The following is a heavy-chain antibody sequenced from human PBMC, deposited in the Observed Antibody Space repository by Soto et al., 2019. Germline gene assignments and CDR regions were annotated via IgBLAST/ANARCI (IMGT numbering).Heavy chain of an antibody. V-gene: IGHV4-39*01. D-gene: IGHD3-3*01. CDR1: GGSISSSSYY. J-gene: IGHJ5*02. Sequence: TSETLSLTCTVSGGSISSSSYYWGWIRQPPGKGLEWIGSIYYSGSTYYNPSLKSRVTISVDTSKNQFSLKLSSVTAADTAVYYCARLGGDFWSGLYNWFDPWGQGTLVTVSS. CDR3: ARLGGDFWSGLYNWFDP. CDR2: IYYSGST.